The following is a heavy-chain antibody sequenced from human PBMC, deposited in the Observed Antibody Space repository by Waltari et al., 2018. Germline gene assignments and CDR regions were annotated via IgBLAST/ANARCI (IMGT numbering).Heavy chain of an antibody. CDR2: IYYSGST. J-gene: IGHJ4*02. Sequence: QLQLQESGPGLVKPSETLSLTCTVSGGSISSSSYYWGWIRPTPGKGLEWIGSIYYSGSTYYNPSLKSRVTISVDTSKNQFSLKLSSVTAADTAVYYCARHYSGSYSTSYYFDYWGQGTLVTVSS. CDR1: GGSISSSSYY. CDR3: ARHYSGSYSTSYYFDY. D-gene: IGHD1-26*01. V-gene: IGHV4-39*01.